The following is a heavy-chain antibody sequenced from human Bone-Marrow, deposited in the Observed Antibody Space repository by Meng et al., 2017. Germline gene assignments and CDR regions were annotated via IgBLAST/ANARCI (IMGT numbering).Heavy chain of an antibody. V-gene: IGHV1-18*01. CDR1: GGTFSSYT. Sequence: LVQAAAAVKQPRSSVQVSGKSSGGTFSSYTISWVRQAPGQGLEWMGWISAYNGNTNYAQKLQGRVTMTTDTSTSTAYMELRSLRSDDTAVYYCARDQDYVDYWGQGTLVTVSS. J-gene: IGHJ4*02. CDR3: ARDQDYVDY. CDR2: ISAYNGNT. D-gene: IGHD3-16*01.